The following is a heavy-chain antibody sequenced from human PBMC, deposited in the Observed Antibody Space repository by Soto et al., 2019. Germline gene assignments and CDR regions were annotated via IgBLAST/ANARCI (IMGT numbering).Heavy chain of an antibody. D-gene: IGHD3-22*01. CDR2: IDPSDSYA. CDR3: ARLWEGSSGYYGHYAFDI. CDR1: GYSFTSYW. V-gene: IGHV5-10-1*01. Sequence: GESLKISCKGSGYSFTSYWISWVRQMPGKGLEWMGRIDPSDSYANYSPSFQGHVTISADKSISIAYLQWSSLKASDTAMYYCARLWEGSSGYYGHYAFDIWGQGTMVTVSS. J-gene: IGHJ3*02.